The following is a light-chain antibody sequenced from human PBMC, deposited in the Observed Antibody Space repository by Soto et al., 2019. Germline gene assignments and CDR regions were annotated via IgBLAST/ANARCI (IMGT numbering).Light chain of an antibody. Sequence: QSALTQPASVSGSPGQSITISCTGTSSHVGSNNFVSWFQQHPGKAPKLMIYEVTNRPSGVSYRFSGSKSGNTASLTISGLQAEDEADYYCSSFTTANTWVFGGGTKLTVL. V-gene: IGLV2-14*01. CDR1: SSHVGSNNF. CDR3: SSFTTANTWV. J-gene: IGLJ3*02. CDR2: EVT.